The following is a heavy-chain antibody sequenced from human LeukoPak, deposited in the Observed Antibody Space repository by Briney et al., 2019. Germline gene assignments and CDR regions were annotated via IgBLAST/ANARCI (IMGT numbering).Heavy chain of an antibody. CDR3: ARADWDTAMIDY. CDR2: IKQDGSEK. Sequence: GGSLRLSCAASGFTFSRYWMSWVRQAPGKGLEWVANIKQDGSEKDYVDSVKGRFTISRDNAKNSLYLQMNSLRAEDTAVYYCARADWDTAMIDYWGQGTLVTVSS. J-gene: IGHJ4*02. CDR1: GFTFSRYW. D-gene: IGHD5-18*01. V-gene: IGHV3-7*01.